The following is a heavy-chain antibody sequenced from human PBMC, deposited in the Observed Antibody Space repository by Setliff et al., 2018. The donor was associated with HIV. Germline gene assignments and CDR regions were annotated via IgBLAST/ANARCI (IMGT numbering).Heavy chain of an antibody. CDR1: GHTFSNSD. D-gene: IGHD3-10*01. CDR2: MNPNTGVA. V-gene: IGHV1-8*01. J-gene: IGHJ6*04. CDR3: AGGKGFGGVIITGGLDV. Sequence: ASVKVSCKASGHTFSNSDIHWVRRATGQGLEWMGWMNPNTGVAGYALKFQGRVTMTRDTSISTAYMELGSRKSEDTAVFWCAGGKGFGGVIITGGLDVWGKGTTVTVSS.